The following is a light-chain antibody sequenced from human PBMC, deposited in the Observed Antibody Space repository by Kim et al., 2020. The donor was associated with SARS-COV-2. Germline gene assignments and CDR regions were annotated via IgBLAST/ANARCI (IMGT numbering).Light chain of an antibody. V-gene: IGKV3-20*01. CDR2: GAS. J-gene: IGKJ5*01. CDR1: ESVDSSK. CDR3: QQFGGSPPIT. Sequence: EIVLTQSPGTLSSSPGETATFSCRASESVDSSKLAWYQQKPGQAPRLLNFGASSRATGIPDRFSGSGSGTDFTLTISRLEPEDFAVYYCQQFGGSPPITFGQGTRLEIK.